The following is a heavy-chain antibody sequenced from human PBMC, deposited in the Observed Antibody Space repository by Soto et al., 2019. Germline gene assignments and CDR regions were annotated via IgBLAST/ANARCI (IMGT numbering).Heavy chain of an antibody. Sequence: QVQLVQSGAEVKKPGASVKVSCKASGYTFTNYYVHWVRQAPGQGLEWMGLINPSGASTNYAQEFQGRVTMTRDTSTSTVYKELSSLRSEDTAVYYCARDSWDISGYYAHWGQGTLVTVSS. CDR3: ARDSWDISGYYAH. CDR2: INPSGAST. CDR1: GYTFTNYY. D-gene: IGHD3-22*01. V-gene: IGHV1-46*01. J-gene: IGHJ4*02.